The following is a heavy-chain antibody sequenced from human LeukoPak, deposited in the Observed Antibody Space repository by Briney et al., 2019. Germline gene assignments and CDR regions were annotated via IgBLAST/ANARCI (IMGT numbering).Heavy chain of an antibody. CDR1: GGSISSXY. J-gene: IGHJ5*02. CDR2: IYYSGST. Sequence: SGGSISSXYXXXXRXPXGXGXXWIGYIYYSGSTNYNPSLKSRVTISVDTSKNQFSLKLSSVTAADTAVYYCARDGIAGNWFGPWGQGTLVTVSS. CDR3: ARDGIAGNWFGP. D-gene: IGHD6-13*01. V-gene: IGHV4-59*01.